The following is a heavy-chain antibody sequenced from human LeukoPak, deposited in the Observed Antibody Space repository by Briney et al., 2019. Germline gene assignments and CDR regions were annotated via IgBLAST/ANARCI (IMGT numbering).Heavy chain of an antibody. V-gene: IGHV4-59*08. CDR1: GGSIISFY. J-gene: IGHJ6*02. CDR2: IYYSGST. Sequence: SESLSLTCTVSGGSIISFYWSWIRAPPGKGLEWIGYIYYSGSTNYNPSLKSRVTISVDTSKNQFSLKLSSVTAADTAVYYCARLQTKYYYYYGMDVWGQGTTVTVSS. D-gene: IGHD4-11*01. CDR3: ARLQTKYYYYYGMDV.